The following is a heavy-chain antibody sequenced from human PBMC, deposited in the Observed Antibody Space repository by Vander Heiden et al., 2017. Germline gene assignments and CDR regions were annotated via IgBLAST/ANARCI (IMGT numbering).Heavy chain of an antibody. CDR1: GFTFSSYE. CDR2: ISSSGSTI. CDR3: AIDPDGDDARRTLFD. J-gene: IGHJ4*02. Sequence: EVQLVESGGGLVQPGGSLRLSCAASGFTFSSYEMNWVRQAPGKGLEWVSYISSSGSTIYYADAGKGRFTISRDNAKNSQYMQMNRLGAAETALYYCAIDPDGDDARRTLFDWSQGTIVTVFS. D-gene: IGHD4-17*01. V-gene: IGHV3-48*03.